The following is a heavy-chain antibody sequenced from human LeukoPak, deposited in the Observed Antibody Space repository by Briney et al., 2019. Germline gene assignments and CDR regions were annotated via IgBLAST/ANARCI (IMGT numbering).Heavy chain of an antibody. CDR2: IKQDESEK. Sequence: GGSLRLSCAASGFTFSSYWMTWVRQAPGKGLEWVANIKQDESEKYYVDSVKGRFTISRDNAKNSLYLQMNSLRAEDTAVYYCARDRRCSSTSCYYFDYWGQGTLVTVSS. J-gene: IGHJ4*02. D-gene: IGHD2-2*01. CDR1: GFTFSSYW. V-gene: IGHV3-7*04. CDR3: ARDRRCSSTSCYYFDY.